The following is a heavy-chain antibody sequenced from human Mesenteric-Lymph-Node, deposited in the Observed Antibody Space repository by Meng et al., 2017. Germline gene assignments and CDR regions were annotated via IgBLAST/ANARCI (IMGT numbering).Heavy chain of an antibody. V-gene: IGHV3-21*01. CDR2: ISPYGDYI. CDR1: GFSFISYS. J-gene: IGHJ6*02. Sequence: GESLKISCAASGFSFISYSMNWVRQAPGKGLEWVSAISPYGDYIFYSDSVRGRFTISRDNAKNSLYLQMNSLRAEDTAVYYCARDLVVVPAAISVYYSYGMDVWGQGTTVTVSS. CDR3: ARDLVVVPAAISVYYSYGMDV. D-gene: IGHD2-2*02.